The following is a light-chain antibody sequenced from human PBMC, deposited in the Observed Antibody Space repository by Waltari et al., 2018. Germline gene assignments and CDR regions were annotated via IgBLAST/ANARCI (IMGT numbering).Light chain of an antibody. CDR3: ASWDDSLNGHWV. J-gene: IGLJ3*02. CDR1: SSNLGNNV. V-gene: IGLV1-44*01. Sequence: QSVLTQPPSASGTPGQRVTISCSGTSSNLGNNVVNWYQQVPGTAPKLLIYRNDRRPSGLPDRFSAAKSGTSASLAISGLQSEDEAEYYCASWDDSLNGHWVFGGGTMVTVL. CDR2: RND.